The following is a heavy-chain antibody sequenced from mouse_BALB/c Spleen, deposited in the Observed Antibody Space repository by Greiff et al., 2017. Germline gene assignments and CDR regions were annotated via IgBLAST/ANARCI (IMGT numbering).Heavy chain of an antibody. J-gene: IGHJ3*01. V-gene: IGHV5-6-5*01. Sequence: VESGGGLVKPGGSLKLSCAASGFTFSSYAMSWVRQTPEKRLEWVASISSGGSTYYPDSVKGRFTISRDNARNILYLQMSSLRSEDTAMYYCASGGYDEGFAYWGQGTLVTVSA. D-gene: IGHD2-2*01. CDR3: ASGGYDEGFAY. CDR1: GFTFSSYA. CDR2: ISSGGST.